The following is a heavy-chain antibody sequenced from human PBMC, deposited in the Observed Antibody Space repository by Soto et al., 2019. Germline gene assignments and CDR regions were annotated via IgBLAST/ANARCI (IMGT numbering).Heavy chain of an antibody. D-gene: IGHD3-16*01. CDR2: ITWNGANT. CDR3: ARETLSYGSALDV. CDR1: GFRFDEYN. J-gene: IGHJ6*02. Sequence: GGSLRLSCAASGFRFDEYNMHWVRQAPGKGLEWLSLITWNGANTYYADSVKGRFTISRDGTTKSVSLQMTSLKREDTGLYYCARETLSYGSALDVWGQGTTVTVSS. V-gene: IGHV3-43*01.